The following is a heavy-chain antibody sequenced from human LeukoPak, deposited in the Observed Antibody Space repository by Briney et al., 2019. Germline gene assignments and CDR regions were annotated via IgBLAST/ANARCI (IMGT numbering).Heavy chain of an antibody. CDR2: ISSESVHI. Sequence: GGSLRLSCAASGFTFSSYSMNWVRQAPGKGLEWVSSISSESVHILYADALKGRFTISRDNAKNSLYLQMNSLRPEDTAVYYCARFETGVYYYGLDVWGQGTTVTVSS. D-gene: IGHD7-27*01. CDR3: ARFETGVYYYGLDV. J-gene: IGHJ6*02. V-gene: IGHV3-21*01. CDR1: GFTFSSYS.